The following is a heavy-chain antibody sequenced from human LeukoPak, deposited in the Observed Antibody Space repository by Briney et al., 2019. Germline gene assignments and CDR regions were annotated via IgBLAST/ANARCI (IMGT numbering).Heavy chain of an antibody. D-gene: IGHD6-13*01. CDR2: IYYSGST. CDR3: ARGATTAGLRFDF. Sequence: PSETLSLTCSVSGGSISSKTYFWGWIRQPPGKGLEWIGSIYYSGSTYYNPSLSSRVTISEDTSKNQLSPRLSSVTAADTAVYYCARGATTAGLRFDFWGQGTLVTVSS. CDR1: GGSISSKTYF. J-gene: IGHJ4*02. V-gene: IGHV4-39*07.